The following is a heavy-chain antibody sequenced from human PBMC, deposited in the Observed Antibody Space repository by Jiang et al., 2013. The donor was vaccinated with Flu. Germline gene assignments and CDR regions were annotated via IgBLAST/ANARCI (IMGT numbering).Heavy chain of an antibody. D-gene: IGHD2-21*01. CDR3: AREYEGPRVPYYYYYYYGMDV. Sequence: VQLLESGGGLVKPGGSLRLSCAAPGFTFSSYSMNWVRQAPGKGLEWVSSISSSSSYIYYADSVKGRFTISRDNAKNSLYLQMNSLRAEDTAVYYCAREYEGPRVPYYYYYYYGMDVWGQGTTVTVSS. J-gene: IGHJ6*02. CDR2: ISSSSSYI. CDR1: GFTFSSYS. V-gene: IGHV3-21*01.